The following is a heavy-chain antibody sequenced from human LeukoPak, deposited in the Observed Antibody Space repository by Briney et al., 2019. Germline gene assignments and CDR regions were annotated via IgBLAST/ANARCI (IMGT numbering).Heavy chain of an antibody. D-gene: IGHD2-2*01. Sequence: PGGSLRLSCAASGFTISDRHMNWVRQAPGMGLEWVSVIHTAGRTYYADSVKGRFTISRDNSKNTVYLQMQSLRADDTAVCYCARGVTQTGYAPDYWGQGTLVTVSS. V-gene: IGHV3-53*01. CDR1: GFTISDRH. J-gene: IGHJ4*02. CDR3: ARGVTQTGYAPDY. CDR2: IHTAGRT.